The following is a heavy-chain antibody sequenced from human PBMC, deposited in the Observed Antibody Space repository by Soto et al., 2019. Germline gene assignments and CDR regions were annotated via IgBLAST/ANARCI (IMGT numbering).Heavy chain of an antibody. J-gene: IGHJ4*02. V-gene: IGHV4-34*01. D-gene: IGHD3-22*01. CDR3: ARWYYYDSSGYGSFDY. CDR1: GGSFSGYY. Sequence: SETLSLTCAVYGGSFSGYYWSWIRQPPGKGLEWIGEINHSGSTNYNPSLKSRVTISVDTSKNQFSLKLSSVTAADTAVYYCARWYYYDSSGYGSFDYWGQGTLVTVSS. CDR2: INHSGST.